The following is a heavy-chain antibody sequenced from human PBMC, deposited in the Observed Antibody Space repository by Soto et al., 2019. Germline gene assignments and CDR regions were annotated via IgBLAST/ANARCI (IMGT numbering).Heavy chain of an antibody. D-gene: IGHD3-3*01. Sequence: QVQLQQWGAGLLKPSETLSLTCAVYGGSFSGYYWSWIRQPPARGLEWLGEINHSGSTNYTPSLTSRVTLPVDTSKNHLSRNMGSVTAADTAVYYFARGMRLEWLSYYYYYGMDVWGQWTTVTVSS. CDR1: GGSFSGYY. CDR2: INHSGST. V-gene: IGHV4-34*01. CDR3: ARGMRLEWLSYYYYYGMDV. J-gene: IGHJ6*02.